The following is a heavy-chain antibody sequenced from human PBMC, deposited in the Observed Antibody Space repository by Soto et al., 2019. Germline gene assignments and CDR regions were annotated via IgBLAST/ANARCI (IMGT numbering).Heavy chain of an antibody. CDR2: INAGNGNT. D-gene: IGHD1-26*01. Sequence: QVQLVQSGAEVKKPGASVKDSCKASGYTLTSYAMHWVRQAPGQRLEWMGWINAGNGNTKYSQKFQGRVTITRDTSASTAYMEMSSLRSEDTAVYYCARGLGLYYFDYWGQGTLVTVSS. J-gene: IGHJ4*02. CDR3: ARGLGLYYFDY. CDR1: GYTLTSYA. V-gene: IGHV1-3*01.